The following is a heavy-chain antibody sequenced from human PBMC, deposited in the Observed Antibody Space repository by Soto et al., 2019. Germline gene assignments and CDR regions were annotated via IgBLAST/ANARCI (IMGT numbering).Heavy chain of an antibody. V-gene: IGHV1-18*01. J-gene: IGHJ4*02. D-gene: IGHD3-10*01. CDR3: ARGGAGLWFGDLNPFDY. CDR2: ISAYNGNT. Sequence: QVQLVQSGAEVKKPGASVKVSCKASGYTFTSYGISWVRQAPGQGLEWMGWISAYNGNTNYAQKLQGRVTMTTDTSTSTDYMELRSMRSDDTAVYYCARGGAGLWFGDLNPFDYWGQGTLVTVSS. CDR1: GYTFTSYG.